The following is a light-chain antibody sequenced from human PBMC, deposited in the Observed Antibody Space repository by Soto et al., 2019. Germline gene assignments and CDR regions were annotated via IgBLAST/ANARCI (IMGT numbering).Light chain of an antibody. J-gene: IGKJ2*01. Sequence: EIVMTQSPATLSVSPGERATISCRASQSVSSNLAWYQQKPGQAPRLLIYGASTRATGIPARFSGSWSGTEFTLTISSLQSEDFAVYYCQQYNNWYTFGQGTKVDIK. CDR2: GAS. V-gene: IGKV3-15*01. CDR1: QSVSSN. CDR3: QQYNNWYT.